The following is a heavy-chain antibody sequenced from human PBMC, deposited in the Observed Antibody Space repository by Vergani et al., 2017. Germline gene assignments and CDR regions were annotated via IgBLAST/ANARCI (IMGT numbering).Heavy chain of an antibody. D-gene: IGHD3-22*01. J-gene: IGHJ4*02. CDR3: ASLPGHHSSGYAFDY. Sequence: QVQLQESGPGLVKPSETLSLTCTVSGGSISSYYWSWIRQPPGKGLEWIGYIYYSGSTNYNPSLKSRVTISVDTSKNQFALQLSSVTAADTAVYYCASLPGHHSSGYAFDYWGQGTLVTVSS. CDR2: IYYSGST. V-gene: IGHV4-59*01. CDR1: GGSISSYY.